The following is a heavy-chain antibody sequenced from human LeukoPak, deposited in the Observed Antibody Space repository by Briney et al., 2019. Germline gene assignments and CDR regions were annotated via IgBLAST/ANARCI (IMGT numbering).Heavy chain of an antibody. CDR2: ISWDGDTT. Sequence: PGGSLRPSCAASGFTFDDYIMHWVRQAPGKGLEWVSLISWDGDTTYYADSVKGRFTISRDNSKNSLYLLMNSLTTEDTALYYCAKARGLIGGAFDIWGRGTMVTVSS. V-gene: IGHV3-43*01. J-gene: IGHJ3*02. D-gene: IGHD3-22*01. CDR1: GFTFDDYI. CDR3: AKARGLIGGAFDI.